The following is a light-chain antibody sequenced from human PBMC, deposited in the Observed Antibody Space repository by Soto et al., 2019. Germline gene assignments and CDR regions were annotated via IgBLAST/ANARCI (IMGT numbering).Light chain of an antibody. CDR3: QQRSNWAIT. CDR1: QSVSSDY. J-gene: IGKJ1*01. Sequence: EKLMSQSPGTLSLSLGERATLSCRASQSVSSDYLAWYQQKPGQAPRLLIYGASSRATGTPDKFSGSGSGTDFTLTISSLEPEDFAVYYCQQRSNWAITFGQGTKVDIK. CDR2: GAS. V-gene: IGKV3D-20*02.